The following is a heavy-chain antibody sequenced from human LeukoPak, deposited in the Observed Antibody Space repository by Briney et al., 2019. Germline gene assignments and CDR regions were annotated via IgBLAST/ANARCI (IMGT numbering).Heavy chain of an antibody. CDR1: GGSISSSSYY. D-gene: IGHD3-22*01. J-gene: IGHJ3*02. V-gene: IGHV4-39*01. CDR3: ARTYYYDSSGYYRSDAFDI. CDR2: IYYSGST. Sequence: PSETLSLTCTVSGGSISSSSYYWGWIRQPPGKGLEWIGSIYYSGSTYYNPSLKSRVTISVDTSKNQFSLKLSSVTAADTAVYYCARTYYYDSSGYYRSDAFDIWGQGTMVTVSS.